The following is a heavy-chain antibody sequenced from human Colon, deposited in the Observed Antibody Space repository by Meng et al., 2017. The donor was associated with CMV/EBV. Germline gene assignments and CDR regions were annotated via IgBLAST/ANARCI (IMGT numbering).Heavy chain of an antibody. D-gene: IGHD3-3*01. CDR2: IYAGGRST. Sequence: SWAGSGFTFTNHAMSWVRQAPGKGLEWVSVIYAGGRSTYFADSVKGRFIISRDDSKNTLYLEMNSLRAEDTAVYYCAKGSLEWLYYGMDVWGQGTTVTVSS. V-gene: IGHV3-23*03. J-gene: IGHJ6*02. CDR1: GFTFTNHA. CDR3: AKGSLEWLYYGMDV.